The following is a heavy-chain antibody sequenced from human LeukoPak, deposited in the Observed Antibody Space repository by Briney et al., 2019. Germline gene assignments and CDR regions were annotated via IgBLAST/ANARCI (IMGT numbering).Heavy chain of an antibody. CDR2: IYHSGST. D-gene: IGHD6-19*01. J-gene: IGHJ4*02. Sequence: SETLSLTCAVSGYSISSGYYWGWIRQPPGKGLEWIGSIYHSGSTYYNPSLKSRVTISVDTSKNQFSLKLSSVTVADTAVYYCARRRFLWVAVAGEFDYWGQGTLVTVSS. V-gene: IGHV4-38-2*01. CDR3: ARRRFLWVAVAGEFDY. CDR1: GYSISSGYY.